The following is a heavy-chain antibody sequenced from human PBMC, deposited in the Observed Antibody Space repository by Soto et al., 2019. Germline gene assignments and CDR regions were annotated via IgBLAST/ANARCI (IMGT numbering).Heavy chain of an antibody. CDR3: ARVVQKDGGLLSNYYYGMDV. J-gene: IGHJ6*02. V-gene: IGHV4-61*01. Sequence: SETLSLTCTVSGGSVSSGYYYWSWIRQPPGKGLEWIGYIYYRGSTNYNPSLKSRVTISVDTSKNQFSLKLSSVTAADTAVYYCARVVQKDGGLLSNYYYGMDVWGQGTTVTVSS. D-gene: IGHD3-10*01. CDR2: IYYRGST. CDR1: GGSVSSGYYY.